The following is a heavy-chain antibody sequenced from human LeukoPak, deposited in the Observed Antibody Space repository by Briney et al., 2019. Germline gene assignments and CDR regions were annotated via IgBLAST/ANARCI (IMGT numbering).Heavy chain of an antibody. CDR1: GFTFSSYS. CDR2: ISSSSSYI. Sequence: GGSLRLSCAASGFTFSSYSMNWVRQAPGKGLEWVSSISSSSSYIYYADSVKGRFTISRDNAKNSLYLQMNSLRAEDTAVYYCARAKYGDPSMYHFDYWGQGTLVTVSS. CDR3: ARAKYGDPSMYHFDY. J-gene: IGHJ4*02. V-gene: IGHV3-21*01. D-gene: IGHD4-17*01.